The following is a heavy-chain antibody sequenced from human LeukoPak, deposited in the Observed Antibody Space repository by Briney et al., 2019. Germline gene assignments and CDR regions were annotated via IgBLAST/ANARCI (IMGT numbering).Heavy chain of an antibody. CDR2: IWYDGSNK. Sequence: PGGSLRLSCAASGFTFSSYGMHWVRQAPGKGLEWVAVIWYDGSNKYYADSVKGRFTISRDNSKNTLYLQMNSLRAEDTAVYYCAKETGKYQLLSMWFDPWGQGTLVTVSS. CDR1: GFTFSSYG. D-gene: IGHD2-2*01. J-gene: IGHJ5*02. CDR3: AKETGKYQLLSMWFDP. V-gene: IGHV3-33*06.